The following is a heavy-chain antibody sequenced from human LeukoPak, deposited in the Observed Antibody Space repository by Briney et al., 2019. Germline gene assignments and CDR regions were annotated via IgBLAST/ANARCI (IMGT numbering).Heavy chain of an antibody. CDR2: ILNDGSQE. Sequence: GRSLRLSCAASGFTFSSYGMHWVRQAPGKGLEWVAVILNDGSQEKYADSVKGRFTISGDNSKNTLFLQMNSLRAEDTAVHYCARDDALGDNALDIWGQGTMVTVSS. D-gene: IGHD3-16*01. CDR1: GFTFSSYG. V-gene: IGHV3-33*01. CDR3: ARDDALGDNALDI. J-gene: IGHJ3*02.